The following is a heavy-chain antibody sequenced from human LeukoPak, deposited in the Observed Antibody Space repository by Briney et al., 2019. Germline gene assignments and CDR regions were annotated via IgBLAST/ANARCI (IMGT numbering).Heavy chain of an antibody. CDR3: ARSGGLLWFGELSPKPSDAFDI. D-gene: IGHD3-10*01. J-gene: IGHJ3*02. CDR2: IIPIFGTA. V-gene: IGHV1-69*13. CDR1: GGTFSSYA. Sequence: SVKVSCKASGGTFSSYAISWVRQAPGQGLEWMGGIIPIFGTANYAQKFQGRVTITADESTSTAYMELSSLRSDDTAVYYCARSGGLLWFGELSPKPSDAFDIWGQGTMVTVSS.